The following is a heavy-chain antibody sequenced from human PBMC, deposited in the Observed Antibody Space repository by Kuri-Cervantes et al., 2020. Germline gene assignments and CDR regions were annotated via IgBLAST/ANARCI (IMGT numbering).Heavy chain of an antibody. CDR1: GFTFSSYW. D-gene: IGHD1-26*01. J-gene: IGHJ4*02. V-gene: IGHV3-74*01. CDR2: MNSDGSNI. CDR3: TRGVRYSGDD. Sequence: GGSLRLSCAASGFTFSSYWMHWVRQPPGEGLIWISGMNSDGSNIKYADSVKGRFTISRDNAKNTVYLEMNSLRAENTAVYYCTRGVRYSGDDWGQGTLVTVSS.